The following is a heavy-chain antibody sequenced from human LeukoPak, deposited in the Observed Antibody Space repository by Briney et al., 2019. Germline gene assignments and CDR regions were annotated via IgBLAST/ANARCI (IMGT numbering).Heavy chain of an antibody. CDR1: EFTFGSYS. V-gene: IGHV3-21*04. CDR3: ATLSVVVVPAELN. Sequence: GGSLRLSCAGSEFTFGSYSMNWVRQAPGKGLEWVSSISGSSSDIYYADSVKGRFTISRDNAKNSLYLQMNSLRAEDTAVYYCATLSVVVVPAELNWGQGTLVTVSS. J-gene: IGHJ4*02. CDR2: ISGSSSDI. D-gene: IGHD2-15*01.